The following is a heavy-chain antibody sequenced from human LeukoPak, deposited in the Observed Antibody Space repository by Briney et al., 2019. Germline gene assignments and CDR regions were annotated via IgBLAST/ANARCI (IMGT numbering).Heavy chain of an antibody. V-gene: IGHV1-69*06. Sequence: SVKVSCKASGGTFSSYAISWVRQSPGQGLEWMGGIIPIFGTANYAQKFQGRVTITAHKSTSTAYMELGSLRSEDMAVYYCARDLADDAFDIWGQGTMVTVSS. CDR3: ARDLADDAFDI. J-gene: IGHJ3*02. CDR1: GGTFSSYA. CDR2: IIPIFGTA.